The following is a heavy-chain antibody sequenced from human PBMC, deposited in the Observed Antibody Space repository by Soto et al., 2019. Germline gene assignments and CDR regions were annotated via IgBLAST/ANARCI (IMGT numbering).Heavy chain of an antibody. CDR3: ARDKDTSSWTGFDF. J-gene: IGHJ4*01. Sequence: PGGSLRLSCAASGFTFSSYAMSWVRQAPGKGLEWVSAISGSGGSTYYADSVKGRVTISRDNSANTLSLEMSSLTAEDTAVYYCARDKDTSSWTGFDFWGHGTLVTVSS. CDR1: GFTFSSYA. CDR2: ISGSGGST. V-gene: IGHV3-23*01. D-gene: IGHD1-1*01.